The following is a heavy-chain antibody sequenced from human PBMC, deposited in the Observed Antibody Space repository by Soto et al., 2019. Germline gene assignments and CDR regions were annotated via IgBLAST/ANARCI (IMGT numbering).Heavy chain of an antibody. J-gene: IGHJ3*02. V-gene: IGHV1-18*01. CDR2: ISAYNGNT. Sequence: ASVKVSCKASGYTFTSYGISWVRQAPGQGLEWMGWISAYNGNTNYAQKLQGRVTMTTDTSTSTAYMELRSLRSDDTAVYYCAREFGVVVVAQGAFDIWGQGTMVTVSS. CDR1: GYTFTSYG. CDR3: AREFGVVVVAQGAFDI. D-gene: IGHD2-15*01.